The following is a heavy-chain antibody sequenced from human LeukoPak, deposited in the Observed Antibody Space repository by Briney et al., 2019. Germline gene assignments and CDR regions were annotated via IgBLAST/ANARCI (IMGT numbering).Heavy chain of an antibody. CDR1: GFTFSSYW. Sequence: GGSLRLSCAASGFTFSSYWVHWVRHAPGKGLVWVSRINSDGSSTSYADSVKGRFTISRDNAKNTLYLQMNSLRAEDTAVYYCARGVVATEFYYYYGMDVWGQGTTVTVSS. CDR2: INSDGSST. J-gene: IGHJ6*02. CDR3: ARGVVATEFYYYYGMDV. D-gene: IGHD5-12*01. V-gene: IGHV3-74*01.